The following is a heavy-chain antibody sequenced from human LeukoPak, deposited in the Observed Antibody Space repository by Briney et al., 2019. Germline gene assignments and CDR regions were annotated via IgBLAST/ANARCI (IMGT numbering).Heavy chain of an antibody. Sequence: PSETLSLTRSVSRYSISSGYYWAWIRQPPGKGLEWIGSIYHSGSAYYNASLKSRVTISVDTSKNQFSLELPSVTAADTAVYYCARSGSSSWYGVDYWGQGTLVTVSS. CDR2: IYHSGSA. CDR1: RYSISSGYY. D-gene: IGHD6-13*01. CDR3: ARSGSSSWYGVDY. V-gene: IGHV4-38-2*02. J-gene: IGHJ4*02.